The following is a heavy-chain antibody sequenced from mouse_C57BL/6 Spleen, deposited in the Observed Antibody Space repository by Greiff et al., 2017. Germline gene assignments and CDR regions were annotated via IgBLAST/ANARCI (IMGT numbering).Heavy chain of an antibody. J-gene: IGHJ3*01. CDR2: IDPSDSYT. Sequence: QVQLKQPGAELVRPGTSVKLSCKASGYTFTSYWMHWVKQRPGQGLEWIGVIDPSDSYTNYNQKFKGKATLTVDTSSSTAYMQLSSLTSEDSAVYYCARSDSSGSAWFAYWGQGTLVTVSA. D-gene: IGHD3-2*02. V-gene: IGHV1-59*01. CDR3: ARSDSSGSAWFAY. CDR1: GYTFTSYW.